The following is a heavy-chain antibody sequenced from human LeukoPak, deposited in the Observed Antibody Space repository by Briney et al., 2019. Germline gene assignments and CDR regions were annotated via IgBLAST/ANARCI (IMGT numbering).Heavy chain of an antibody. CDR2: INPNSGGT. V-gene: IGHV1-2*04. CDR1: GYTFTGYY. D-gene: IGHD5-12*01. J-gene: IGHJ4*02. CDR3: ARGDLRWLRLGGGDY. Sequence: VASLKVTCKASGYTFTGYYMHWVRQPPGQGLEWMGWINPNSGGTNYAQNFQGWVTMTRDTSISTAYMELSRLRSDDTAVYYCARGDLRWLRLGGGDYWGQGTLVTVSS.